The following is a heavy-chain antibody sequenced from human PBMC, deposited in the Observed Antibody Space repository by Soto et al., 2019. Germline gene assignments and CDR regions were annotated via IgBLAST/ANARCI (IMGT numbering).Heavy chain of an antibody. CDR2: ISSSSSTI. CDR3: AREEVQNRRITMVRGAISWNP. Sequence: HPGGSLRLSCAASGFTFSSYSMNWVRQAPGKGLEWVSYISSSSSTIYYADSVKGRFTISRDNAKNSLYLQMNSLRAEDTAVYYCAREEVQNRRITMVRGAISWNPWGQGTLVTVSS. V-gene: IGHV3-48*01. J-gene: IGHJ5*02. D-gene: IGHD3-10*01. CDR1: GFTFSSYS.